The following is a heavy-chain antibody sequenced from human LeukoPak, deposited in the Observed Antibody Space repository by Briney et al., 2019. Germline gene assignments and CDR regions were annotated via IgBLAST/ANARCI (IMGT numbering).Heavy chain of an antibody. CDR2: IYPGDSDT. Sequence: GESLKISCRVSGYSFTSYWIGWVRQMPGKGVEWMGIIYPGDSDTRYSPSFQGQVTISADKSISTAYLQWSSLKASDTAIYYCARRRKYSSSSYYMDVWGKGTTVTVSS. V-gene: IGHV5-51*01. D-gene: IGHD6-6*01. J-gene: IGHJ6*03. CDR3: ARRRKYSSSSYYMDV. CDR1: GYSFTSYW.